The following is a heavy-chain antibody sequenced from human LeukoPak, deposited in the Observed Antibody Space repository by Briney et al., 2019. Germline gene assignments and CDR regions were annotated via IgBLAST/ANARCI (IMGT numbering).Heavy chain of an antibody. J-gene: IGHJ6*03. CDR1: GFTFSNYW. D-gene: IGHD4-17*01. CDR3: AREVTTIYNYYMDV. Sequence: GGSLRFSCAASGFTFSNYWMHWVRQAPGKGLVWVSRIHDDGSSATYADSVKGRFTISRDNAKNTLFLQMNSLGADDTAVYYCAREVTTIYNYYMDVWGKGTTVTISS. CDR2: IHDDGSSA. V-gene: IGHV3-74*01.